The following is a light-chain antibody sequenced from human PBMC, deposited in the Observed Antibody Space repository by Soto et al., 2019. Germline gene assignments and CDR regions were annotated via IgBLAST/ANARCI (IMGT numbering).Light chain of an antibody. CDR3: QQRDYWPLT. CDR1: QSVSNN. J-gene: IGKJ4*01. V-gene: IGKV3D-15*01. CDR2: LAS. Sequence: EIVMTQSPATLSVSPGDRATLSCRASQSVSNNLAWYQQKPGQAPRLLVYLASTRATGIPARFSGSGSGTDFTLTISRLEPEDFAVYYCQQRDYWPLTFGGGTKVDIK.